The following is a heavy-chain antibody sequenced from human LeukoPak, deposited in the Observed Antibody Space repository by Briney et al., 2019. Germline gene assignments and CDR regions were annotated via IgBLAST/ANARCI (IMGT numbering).Heavy chain of an antibody. Sequence: ASVKVSCKASGYTFTSYYIHWVRQAPGQGLEWMGWINPHNGDTNYEQMFQGRVTMTRGTSISTAYMELSSLRSDDTAVYYCARGVYSGWYTHNWLDSWGQGTLVIVSP. CDR3: ARGVYSGWYTHNWLDS. V-gene: IGHV1-2*02. CDR1: GYTFTSYY. J-gene: IGHJ5*01. CDR2: INPHNGDT. D-gene: IGHD6-19*01.